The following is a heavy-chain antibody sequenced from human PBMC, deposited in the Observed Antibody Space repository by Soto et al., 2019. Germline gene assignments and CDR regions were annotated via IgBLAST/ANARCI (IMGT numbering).Heavy chain of an antibody. CDR3: TTDQVGYKAYYYYGMDV. CDR2: IKSKTGGGTT. J-gene: IGHJ6*02. D-gene: IGHD5-12*01. CDR1: GFTFSNAW. V-gene: IGHV3-15*01. Sequence: GGSLRLSCAASGFTFSNAWMSWVRQAPGKGLEWVGRIKSKTGGGTTDYAAPVKGRFTISRDDSKNTLYLQMNSLKTEDTAVYYCTTDQVGYKAYYYYGMDVWGQGTTVTVSS.